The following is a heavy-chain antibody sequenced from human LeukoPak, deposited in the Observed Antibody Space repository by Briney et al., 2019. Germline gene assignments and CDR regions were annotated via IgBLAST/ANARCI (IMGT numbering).Heavy chain of an antibody. CDR2: INPSGGST. J-gene: IGHJ3*02. CDR3: ARRRKDIVVVPAAKGRDAFDI. CDR1: GYTFTSYY. Sequence: GASVKVSCKASGYTFTSYYMHWVRQAPGQGLEWMGIINPSGGSTSYAQKFQGRVTITTDESTSTAYTELSSLRSEDTAVYYCARRRKDIVVVPAAKGRDAFDIWGQGTMVTVSS. D-gene: IGHD2-2*01. V-gene: IGHV1-46*01.